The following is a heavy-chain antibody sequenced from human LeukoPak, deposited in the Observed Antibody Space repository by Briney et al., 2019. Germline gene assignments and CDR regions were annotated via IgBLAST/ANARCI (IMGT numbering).Heavy chain of an antibody. CDR1: GYTLTELS. CDR2: FDPEDGET. V-gene: IGHV1-24*01. D-gene: IGHD3-3*01. CDR3: ATVTYYDFWSGYPPYYFDY. Sequence: ASVTVSCKVSGYTLTELSMHWVRQAPGKGLEWMGGFDPEDGETIYAQKFQGRVTMTEDTSTDTAYMELSSLRSEDTAVYYCATVTYYDFWSGYPPYYFDYWGQGTLVTVSS. J-gene: IGHJ4*02.